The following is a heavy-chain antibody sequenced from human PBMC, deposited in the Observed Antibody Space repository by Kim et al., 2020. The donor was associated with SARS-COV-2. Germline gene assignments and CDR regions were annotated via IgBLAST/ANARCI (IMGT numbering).Heavy chain of an antibody. CDR2: INTNTGNP. Sequence: ASVKVSCKASGYTFTSYAMNWVRQAPGQGLEWMGWINTNTGNPTYAQGFTGRFVFSLDTSVSTAYLQISSLKAEDTAVYYCARCPRRIAAAGTSGIRYFDLWGRGTLVTVSS. CDR1: GYTFTSYA. J-gene: IGHJ2*01. D-gene: IGHD6-13*01. V-gene: IGHV7-4-1*02. CDR3: ARCPRRIAAAGTSGIRYFDL.